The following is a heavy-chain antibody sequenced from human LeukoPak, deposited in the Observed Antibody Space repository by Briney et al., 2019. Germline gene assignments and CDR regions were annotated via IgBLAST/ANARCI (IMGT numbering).Heavy chain of an antibody. CDR1: GYSISSGYC. J-gene: IGHJ5*02. Sequence: SETLSLTCAVSGYSISSGYCWGWIRQPAGKGLGWIGSIYHSGNTYYNPSLKSRVTLSVHTSKNQFSLKLSSVAAADTAVYYCARGLDKISGLVIIPYIYFDPWGQGALVTVSS. D-gene: IGHD3/OR15-3a*01. V-gene: IGHV4-38-2*01. CDR2: IYHSGNT. CDR3: ARGLDKISGLVIIPYIYFDP.